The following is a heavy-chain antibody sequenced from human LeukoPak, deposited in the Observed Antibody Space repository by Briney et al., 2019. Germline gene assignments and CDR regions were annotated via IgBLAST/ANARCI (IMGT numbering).Heavy chain of an antibody. CDR3: AKAIQLWSNPFH. V-gene: IGHV3-23*01. J-gene: IGHJ4*02. CDR1: GFTFSSYA. D-gene: IGHD5-18*01. CDR2: ISGSGGST. Sequence: GGSLRLSCAASGFTFSSYAMSWVRQAAGKGLEWVSAISGSGGSTYYADSVKGRFTISRDNSKNTLYLQMNSLRAEDTAVYYCAKAIQLWSNPFHGGQGTLVTVSS.